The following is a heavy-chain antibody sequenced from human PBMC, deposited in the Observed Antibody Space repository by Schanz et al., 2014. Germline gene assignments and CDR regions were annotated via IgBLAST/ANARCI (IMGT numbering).Heavy chain of an antibody. CDR3: ARGYKSALTPPRHDAFDV. V-gene: IGHV3-11*04. J-gene: IGHJ3*01. D-gene: IGHD3-10*01. Sequence: QVQLVDSGGGLVKPGGSLRLSCAASGFTFSDYYMTWIRQAPGKGLERVSYISGRSSTKYYADSVKGRFTISRDNGKKSLILQMKSLRAQTPAVYSWARGYKSALTPPRHDAFDVWGQGTVVTVSS. CDR1: GFTFSDYY. CDR2: ISGRSSTK.